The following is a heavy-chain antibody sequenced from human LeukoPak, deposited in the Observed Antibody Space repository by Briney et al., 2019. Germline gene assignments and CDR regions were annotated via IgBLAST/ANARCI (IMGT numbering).Heavy chain of an antibody. Sequence: ASLRVSCKASGYTFSIYNITWVRQAPGQGREWMGRMSVYNGHTDFARNFQDRVTMTADTSTTTAYMELKSLRSDDTAVYYCARTPEKHIDYWGQGTLVTVSS. V-gene: IGHV1-18*01. D-gene: IGHD2-15*01. CDR3: ARTPEKHIDY. CDR1: GYTFSIYN. CDR2: MSVYNGHT. J-gene: IGHJ4*02.